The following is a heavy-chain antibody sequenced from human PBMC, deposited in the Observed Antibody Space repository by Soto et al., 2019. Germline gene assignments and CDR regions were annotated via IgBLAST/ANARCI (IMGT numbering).Heavy chain of an antibody. CDR2: IYYSGST. CDR1: GDSISSGDYY. Sequence: PSETLSLTCTVSGDSISSGDYYWSWIRQPPGKGLEWIGYIYYSGSTYYNPSLKSRVTISVDTSKNQFSLKLSSVTAADTAVYYCARDVLRYFDWSPTHYGMDVWGQGTTVTVSS. D-gene: IGHD3-9*01. J-gene: IGHJ6*02. V-gene: IGHV4-30-4*01. CDR3: ARDVLRYFDWSPTHYGMDV.